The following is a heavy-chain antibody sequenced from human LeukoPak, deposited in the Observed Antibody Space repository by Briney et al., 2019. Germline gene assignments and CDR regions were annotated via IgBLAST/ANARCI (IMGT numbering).Heavy chain of an antibody. D-gene: IGHD3-22*01. V-gene: IGHV3-7*01. J-gene: IGHJ4*02. CDR1: GFTFSSYW. CDR3: ASFTYYYDSSGYYWNY. Sequence: GGSLRLSCAASGFTFSSYWMSWVRQAPGKGLEWVANIKQDGSEKYYVDSVKGRFTISRDNAKNSLYLQMNSLRAEDTAEYYCASFTYYYDSSGYYWNYWGQGTLVTVSS. CDR2: IKQDGSEK.